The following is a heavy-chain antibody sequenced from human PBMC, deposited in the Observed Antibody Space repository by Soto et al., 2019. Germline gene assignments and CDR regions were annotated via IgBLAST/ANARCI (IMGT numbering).Heavy chain of an antibody. CDR2: ISHDGSDK. J-gene: IGHJ4*02. CDR1: GFPFGDFG. CDR3: EKCPDGWGSSANGYRYYFDY. Sequence: PGVSLSLSCAASGFPFGDFGMHWLRQAPGKGLERVAVISHDGSDKFYADSVKARFTISRDNSKNTLYLQMSGLRAEDTAVYYCEKCPDGWGSSANGYRYYFDYWSKGTLVTDSS. D-gene: IGHD2-2*02. V-gene: IGHV3-30*18.